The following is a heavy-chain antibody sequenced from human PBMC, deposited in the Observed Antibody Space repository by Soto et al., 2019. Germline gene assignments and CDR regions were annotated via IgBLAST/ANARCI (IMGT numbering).Heavy chain of an antibody. CDR3: ARDKGTGDRRVGWFDP. CDR2: INHSGST. V-gene: IGHV4-34*01. Sequence: QVQLQQWGAGLLKPSETLSLTCAVYGGSFSGYYWSWIRQPPGKGLEWIGEINHSGSTYYNPSLKSRVTISVDRSKNQFSLKLSSVTAADTAVYYCARDKGTGDRRVGWFDPWGQGTLVTVSS. D-gene: IGHD7-27*01. J-gene: IGHJ5*02. CDR1: GGSFSGYY.